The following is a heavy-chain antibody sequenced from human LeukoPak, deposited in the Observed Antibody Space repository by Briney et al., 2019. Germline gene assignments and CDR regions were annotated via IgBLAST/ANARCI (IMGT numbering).Heavy chain of an antibody. D-gene: IGHD6-6*01. V-gene: IGHV4-59*01. CDR1: GGSISSYY. Sequence: PSETLSLTCTVSGGSISSYYWSWIRQPPGKGLEWIGYIYYSGSTNYNPSLKSRVTISVDTSKNQFSLKLSSVTAADTAVYYCAGSSSSRARDYWGQGTLVTVSS. CDR3: AGSSSSRARDY. J-gene: IGHJ4*02. CDR2: IYYSGST.